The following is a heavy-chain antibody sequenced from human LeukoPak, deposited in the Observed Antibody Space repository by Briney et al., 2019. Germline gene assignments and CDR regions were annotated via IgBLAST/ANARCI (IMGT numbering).Heavy chain of an antibody. CDR3: ARDQQVLWFGNIDY. CDR2: ISAYNGNT. Sequence: GASVKASCKASGYTFTSYGISWVRQAPGQGLEWMGWISAYNGNTNYAQKLQGRVTMTTDTSTSTAYMELRSLRSDDTAVYYCARDQQVLWFGNIDYWGQGTLVTVSS. CDR1: GYTFTSYG. J-gene: IGHJ4*02. V-gene: IGHV1-18*01. D-gene: IGHD3-10*01.